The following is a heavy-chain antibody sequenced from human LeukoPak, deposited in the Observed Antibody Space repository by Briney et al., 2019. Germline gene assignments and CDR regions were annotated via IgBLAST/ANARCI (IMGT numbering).Heavy chain of an antibody. CDR3: ARNHCSSPNCYAGDWFDP. J-gene: IGHJ5*02. CDR1: GASISNYY. D-gene: IGHD2-2*01. V-gene: IGHV4-4*07. CDR2: IYTSGST. Sequence: PSETLSLTCTVSGASISNYYWSWIRQPAGKGLEWIGRIYTSGSTNYNPSLKSRVTTSVDMSKKQFSLKLTSVTAADTAVYYCARNHCSSPNCYAGDWFDPWGQGTLVTVSS.